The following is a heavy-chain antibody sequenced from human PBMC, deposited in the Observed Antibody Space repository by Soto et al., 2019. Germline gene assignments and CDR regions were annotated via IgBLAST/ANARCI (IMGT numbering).Heavy chain of an antibody. D-gene: IGHD2-2*01. J-gene: IGHJ4*02. V-gene: IGHV3-23*01. CDR2: ISGSGGST. Sequence: EVQLLESGGGLVQPGGSLRLSCAASGFTFSSYAMSWVRQAPGKGLEWVSAISGSGGSTYYADSVKGRFTISRDNSKNTLYLQMNSLRAEDTAVYYCATYPQANIVVVPAAAPYFDYWGQGTLVTVSS. CDR1: GFTFSSYA. CDR3: ATYPQANIVVVPAAAPYFDY.